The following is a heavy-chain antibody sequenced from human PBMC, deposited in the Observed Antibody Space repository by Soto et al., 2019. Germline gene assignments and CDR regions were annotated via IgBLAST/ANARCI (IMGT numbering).Heavy chain of an antibody. V-gene: IGHV3-11*01. CDR2: ISSSGSTR. J-gene: IGHJ4*02. D-gene: IGHD6-19*01. Sequence: GGSLRLSCAASGFTFSDYYMSWIRQAPGKGLEWVSYISSSGSTRYYADSVKGRFTISRDNAKNSLYLQMDSLRAEDTAVYYCARDNRYSSGWGLDYFDYWGQGTLVTVPS. CDR1: GFTFSDYY. CDR3: ARDNRYSSGWGLDYFDY.